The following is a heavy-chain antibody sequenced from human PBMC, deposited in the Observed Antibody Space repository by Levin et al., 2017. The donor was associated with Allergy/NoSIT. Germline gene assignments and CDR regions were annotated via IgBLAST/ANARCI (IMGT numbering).Heavy chain of an antibody. CDR3: ARGANRLANNYHVYALDV. J-gene: IGHJ6*02. CDR1: GPSITSGAFS. Sequence: SETLSLTCTVSGPSITSGAFSWSWVRQPPGKGLEWIGYIYHTGSPSYTPSLASRVTMSVDVSRNQFSLNLASVTAADTAIYYCARGANRLANNYHVYALDVWGQGTTVTVSS. V-gene: IGHV4-30-2*01. D-gene: IGHD1-14*01. CDR2: IYHTGSP.